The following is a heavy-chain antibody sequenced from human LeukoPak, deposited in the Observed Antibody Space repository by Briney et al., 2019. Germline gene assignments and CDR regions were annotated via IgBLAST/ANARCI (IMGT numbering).Heavy chain of an antibody. J-gene: IGHJ4*02. V-gene: IGHV3-7*01. CDR1: GFTFSSYW. Sequence: GGSLRLSCAASGFTFSSYWMSWVRQAPGKGLEWVANIKQDGSEKYYVDSVKGRFTISRDNAKNLLYLQMNSLRAEDTAVYYCGRVCRGVEAIDYWGQGTLVTVSS. D-gene: IGHD2-2*01. CDR3: GRVCRGVEAIDY. CDR2: IKQDGSEK.